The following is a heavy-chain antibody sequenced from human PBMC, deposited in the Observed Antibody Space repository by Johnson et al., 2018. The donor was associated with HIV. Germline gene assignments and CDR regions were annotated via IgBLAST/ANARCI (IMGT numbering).Heavy chain of an antibody. V-gene: IGHV3-66*01. J-gene: IGHJ3*02. D-gene: IGHD3-9*01. Sequence: VQLVESGGVAVQPGGSLRLSCAASGFSFDDYAMHWVRQAPGKGLEWVSVIYSGGSTYYADSVKGRFTISRDNSKNTLYLQMNSLRAEDTAVYYCARDRIVTGYDASDIGGQGTMVIVSS. CDR1: GFSFDDYA. CDR3: ARDRIVTGYDASDI. CDR2: IYSGGST.